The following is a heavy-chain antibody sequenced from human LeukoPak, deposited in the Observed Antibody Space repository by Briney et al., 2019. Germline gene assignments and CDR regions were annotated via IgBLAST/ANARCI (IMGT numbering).Heavy chain of an antibody. CDR1: GSTFGNYY. V-gene: IGHV3-30*18. Sequence: GGSLRLSCAASGSTFGNYYMSWVRQAPGKGPEWVTMISYDENRIYYADSVKDRFTVSRDNSKNTLYLQMNSLRAEDTAVYYCAKDHRFLEWLGKAFDVWGQGTTVTVSS. J-gene: IGHJ3*01. CDR2: ISYDENRI. D-gene: IGHD3-3*01. CDR3: AKDHRFLEWLGKAFDV.